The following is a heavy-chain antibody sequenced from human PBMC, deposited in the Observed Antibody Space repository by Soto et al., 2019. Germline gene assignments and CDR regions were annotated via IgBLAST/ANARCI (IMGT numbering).Heavy chain of an antibody. CDR1: GGTFSSSA. CDR3: ARDKDRQQLGGNYYYIMDV. CDR2: IMPIFRTP. D-gene: IGHD3-3*02. V-gene: IGHV1-69*12. J-gene: IGHJ6*02. Sequence: QVQLVQSGAEVRKPGSSVKLSCKASGGTFSSSAFSWVRQAPGQGLEWMGGIMPIFRTPDYAQKFQGRVTITADESTSTAYMELSSLRSEDTAIYFCARDKDRQQLGGNYYYIMDVWGQGTTVTFSS.